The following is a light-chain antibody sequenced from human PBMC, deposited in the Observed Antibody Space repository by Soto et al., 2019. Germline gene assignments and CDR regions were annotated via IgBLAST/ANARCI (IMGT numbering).Light chain of an antibody. CDR2: AAS. Sequence: DIQITQSPSSLSASVGDRVTITCRASQGISNYLAWYQQKPGKVPKLLIYAASTLQSGVPSRFSGSGSGTDFTLTISSLXPEDVATYYCQKYNSAPAITFGQGTRLEIK. CDR3: QKYNSAPAIT. CDR1: QGISNY. V-gene: IGKV1-27*01. J-gene: IGKJ5*01.